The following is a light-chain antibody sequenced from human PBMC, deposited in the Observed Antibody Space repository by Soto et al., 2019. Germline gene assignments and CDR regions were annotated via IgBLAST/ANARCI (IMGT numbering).Light chain of an antibody. Sequence: QSVLTQPPSVSAAPGQKVTISCSGSSSNIGNNYVSWYRQLPGTAPKLLIYENNKRPSGIPDRFSGSKSGTSATLGITGLQTGDEADYYCGTWDSSLSANWVFGGGTKVTVL. CDR2: ENN. CDR1: SSNIGNNY. CDR3: GTWDSSLSANWV. V-gene: IGLV1-51*02. J-gene: IGLJ3*02.